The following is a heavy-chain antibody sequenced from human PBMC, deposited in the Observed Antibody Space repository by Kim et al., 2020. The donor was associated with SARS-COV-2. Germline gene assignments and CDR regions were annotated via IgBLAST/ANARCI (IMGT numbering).Heavy chain of an antibody. V-gene: IGHV4-59*01. Sequence: SETLSLTCSVSGASINTYYWSWIRQPPGKGLEWIGYIYYSGSTTYNPSLKSRVTISVDTSTNQCSLRLSSVTAADTAVYYCARANGGYCSSGTCFLNWFDPWGQGTLVTVSS. D-gene: IGHD2-15*01. CDR1: GASINTYY. CDR3: ARANGGYCSSGTCFLNWFDP. J-gene: IGHJ5*02. CDR2: IYYSGST.